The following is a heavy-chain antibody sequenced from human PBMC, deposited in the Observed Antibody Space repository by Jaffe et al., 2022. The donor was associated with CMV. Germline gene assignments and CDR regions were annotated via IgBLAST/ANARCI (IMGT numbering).Heavy chain of an antibody. CDR3: ARHPPVGANY. D-gene: IGHD3-16*01. J-gene: IGHJ4*02. CDR2: IYSGDTT. Sequence: EVHLVESGGGLIQPGGSLSLSCAASEFSVSSNYMTWVRQAPGKGLEWVSVIYSGDTTDYTDSVKGRFTISRDISKNTLYLQMNRLRVEDTAVYYCARHPPVGANYWGQGTLVTVSS. V-gene: IGHV3-53*01. CDR1: EFSVSSNY.